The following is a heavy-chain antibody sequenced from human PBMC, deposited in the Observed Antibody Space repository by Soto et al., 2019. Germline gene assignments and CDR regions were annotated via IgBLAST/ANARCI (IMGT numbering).Heavy chain of an antibody. CDR2: ISGYNGHI. D-gene: IGHD6-19*01. Sequence: QVQLVQSGVEVKKPGASVKVSCKASGYTFTNYGLTWVRQAPGQGLEWMGWISGYNGHINYAQKLQDRVTMTTDTSTSTAYMELRSLRSDDTAVYYCARGEKQWPPGWFDPWGQGTLVTVSS. CDR3: ARGEKQWPPGWFDP. J-gene: IGHJ5*02. V-gene: IGHV1-18*01. CDR1: GYTFTNYG.